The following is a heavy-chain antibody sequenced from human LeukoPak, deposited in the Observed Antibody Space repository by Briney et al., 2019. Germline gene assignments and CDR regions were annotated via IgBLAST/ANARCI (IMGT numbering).Heavy chain of an antibody. D-gene: IGHD5-18*01. CDR1: GGSISSYY. Sequence: SETLSLTCTVSGGSISSYYWSWIRQPPGKGLEWIGYIYYSGSTNYNPSLKSRVTISVDKSKNQFSLKLSSVTAADTAVYYCATLAGGYSSNLYYFDYWGQGTLVTVSS. CDR3: ATLAGGYSSNLYYFDY. CDR2: IYYSGST. J-gene: IGHJ4*02. V-gene: IGHV4-59*12.